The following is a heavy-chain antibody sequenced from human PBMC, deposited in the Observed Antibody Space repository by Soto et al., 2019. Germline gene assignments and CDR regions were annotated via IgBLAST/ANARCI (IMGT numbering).Heavy chain of an antibody. CDR3: AKEGGYCSSTSCYGRVYY. Sequence: EVQLLESGGGLVQPGGSLRLSCAASGFTFSSYAMSWVRQAPGKGLEWVSAISGSGGSTYYADSVKGRFTISRDNSKNTRYLQMTSLRAEDTAVYYCAKEGGYCSSTSCYGRVYYWGQGTLVTVSS. CDR2: ISGSGGST. D-gene: IGHD2-2*03. V-gene: IGHV3-23*01. J-gene: IGHJ4*02. CDR1: GFTFSSYA.